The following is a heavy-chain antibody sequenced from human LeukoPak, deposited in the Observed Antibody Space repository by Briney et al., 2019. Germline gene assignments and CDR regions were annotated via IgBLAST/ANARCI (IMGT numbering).Heavy chain of an antibody. CDR2: IRSNGGDT. CDR1: GFTFREYS. Sequence: AGSLTLSCAASGFTFREYSMSWVRQAPGKGLEWVSNIRSNGGDTYYTDSVKGRFTISRDNSKNTLYLEMNSLRAGDTAVYYCAKGGYTTWFDPWGQGTLVTVSS. CDR3: AKGGYTTWFDP. V-gene: IGHV3-23*01. D-gene: IGHD2-15*01. J-gene: IGHJ5*02.